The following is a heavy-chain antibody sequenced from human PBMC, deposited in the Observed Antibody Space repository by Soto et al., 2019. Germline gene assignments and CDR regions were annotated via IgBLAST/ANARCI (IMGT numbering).Heavy chain of an antibody. CDR2: IYYSGST. CDR1: GGSISSYY. CDR3: ARGDIVQTASYYYYMDV. D-gene: IGHD5-12*01. J-gene: IGHJ6*03. Sequence: QVQLQESGPGLVKPSETLSLTCTVSGGSISSYYWSWIRQPPGKGLEWIGYIYYSGSTNYNPSLKSRVTISVDTSKNQFSLKLSSVTAADTAVYYCARGDIVQTASYYYYMDVWGKGTTVTVSS. V-gene: IGHV4-59*01.